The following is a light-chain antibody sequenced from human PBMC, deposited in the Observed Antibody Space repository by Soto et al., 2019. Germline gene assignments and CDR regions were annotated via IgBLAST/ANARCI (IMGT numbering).Light chain of an antibody. CDR1: SSDIGGSDF. CDR2: DVN. Sequence: QSALTQPPSASGSPGQSVSISCTGSSSDIGGSDFVSWYQQHPGKAPKLIIYDVNKRPSGVPGRFSGSKSGNTASLTVSGLLSEDEADYYCASYAGNNNGVFGTGTKLTVL. CDR3: ASYAGNNNGV. V-gene: IGLV2-8*01. J-gene: IGLJ1*01.